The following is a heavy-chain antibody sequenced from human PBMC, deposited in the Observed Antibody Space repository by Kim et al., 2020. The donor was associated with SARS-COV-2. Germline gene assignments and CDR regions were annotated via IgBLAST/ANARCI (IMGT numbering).Heavy chain of an antibody. CDR3: ARAGITMIVVVAEFDY. J-gene: IGHJ4*02. V-gene: IGHV4-31*02. D-gene: IGHD3-22*01. Sequence: SRKSRVTISVDTSKNQFSLKLSSVTAADTAVYYCARAGITMIVVVAEFDYWGQGTLVTVSS.